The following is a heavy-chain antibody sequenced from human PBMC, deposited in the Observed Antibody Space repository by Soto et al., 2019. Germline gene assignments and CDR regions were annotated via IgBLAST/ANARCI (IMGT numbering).Heavy chain of an antibody. CDR3: ARAGAAPYYYYGLDV. D-gene: IGHD3-10*01. V-gene: IGHV1-69*02. Sequence: SVKVSCKASGGTFSSYTISWVRQAPGQGLEWMGRIIPILGIANYAQKFQGRVTITADKSTSTAYMELSSLRSEDTAVYYCARAGAAPYYYYGLDVWGQGTTVTVSS. CDR2: IIPILGIA. CDR1: GGTFSSYT. J-gene: IGHJ6*02.